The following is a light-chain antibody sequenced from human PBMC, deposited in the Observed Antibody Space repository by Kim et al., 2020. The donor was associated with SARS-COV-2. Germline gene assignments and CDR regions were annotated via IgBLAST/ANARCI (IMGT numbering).Light chain of an antibody. CDR1: QSVSSSY. Sequence: EIVLTQSPGTLSLSPGERATLSCRASQSVSSSYLAWYQQKPGQAPRLLIYGASSRATGIPDRFSGGGSGTDFTLTISRLEPEDFAVYYCQQFGDSPPFTFGQGTKLEI. CDR3: QQFGDSPPFT. CDR2: GAS. V-gene: IGKV3-20*01. J-gene: IGKJ2*01.